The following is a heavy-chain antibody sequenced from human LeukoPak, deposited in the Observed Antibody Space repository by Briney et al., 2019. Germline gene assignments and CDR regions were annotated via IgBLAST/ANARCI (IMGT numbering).Heavy chain of an antibody. CDR3: ASDPGPGQSWDAFDI. CDR2: ISGYNGNT. J-gene: IGHJ3*02. V-gene: IGHV1-18*04. CDR1: GYTLTNYG. D-gene: IGHD1-14*01. Sequence: ASVKVSCKASGYTLTNYGISWVRQAPGQGFEWMGWISGYNGNTDYAQKIQGRVTMTTDTTTSTAFMELRSLRSDDTAVYYCASDPGPGQSWDAFDIWGQGTMVTVS.